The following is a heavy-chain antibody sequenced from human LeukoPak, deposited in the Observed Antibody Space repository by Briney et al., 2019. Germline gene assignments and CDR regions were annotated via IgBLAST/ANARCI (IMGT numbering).Heavy chain of an antibody. J-gene: IGHJ4*02. CDR2: ISSSGTTT. CDR1: GFTFSSYS. V-gene: IGHV3-48*04. CDR3: AKHGLITIFGVVIMELDY. Sequence: GGSLRLSCAASGFTFSSYSMNWVRQAPGKGLEWVSYISSSGTTTYYADSVKGRFAISRDNAKNSLFMQMNSLRAEDTAVYYCAKHGLITIFGVVIMELDYWGQGTLVTVSS. D-gene: IGHD3-3*01.